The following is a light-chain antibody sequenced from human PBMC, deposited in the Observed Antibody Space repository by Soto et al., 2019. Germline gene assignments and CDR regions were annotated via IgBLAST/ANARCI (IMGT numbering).Light chain of an antibody. Sequence: QSALTQPASVSGSPGQSITISCTGTSSDVGGYNSVSWYQQHPDKAPQLKIFDVSNRPSGISDRFSGSKSGNTASLTISGLQAEDEADDYCSSYTSTNTLIFGGGTKVTVL. CDR1: SSDVGGYNS. CDR3: SSYTSTNTLI. V-gene: IGLV2-14*03. CDR2: DVS. J-gene: IGLJ2*01.